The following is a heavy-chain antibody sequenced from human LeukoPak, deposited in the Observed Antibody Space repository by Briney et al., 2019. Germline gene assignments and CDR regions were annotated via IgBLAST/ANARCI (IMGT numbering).Heavy chain of an antibody. D-gene: IGHD1-26*01. J-gene: IGHJ4*02. CDR2: INHSGST. CDR1: GGSFSGYY. Sequence: SETLSLTCAVYGGSFSGYYWSWIRQPPGKGLEWIGEINHSGSTNYNPSLKSRVTISVDTSKNQFSLKLSSVTAADTAVYYCARPEGAGYFDYWGREPWSPSPQ. V-gene: IGHV4-34*01. CDR3: ARPEGAGYFDY.